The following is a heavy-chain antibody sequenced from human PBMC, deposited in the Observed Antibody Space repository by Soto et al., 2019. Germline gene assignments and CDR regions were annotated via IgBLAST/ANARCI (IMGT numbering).Heavy chain of an antibody. CDR1: GFTFSFYA. V-gene: IGHV3-30*04. CDR3: ARQAKIGDRSQFYFAS. J-gene: IGHJ4*02. D-gene: IGHD3-16*01. Sequence: QVQLVESGGDVVQPGRSLRLSCAASGFTFSFYAMHWVRQAPGKGLEWVAVISYNGRNKHYVDSVKGRFTISRDNSQDNLYLQMDSLRPDDTAVYYCARQAKIGDRSQFYFASWGQGTLVTVSS. CDR2: ISYNGRNK.